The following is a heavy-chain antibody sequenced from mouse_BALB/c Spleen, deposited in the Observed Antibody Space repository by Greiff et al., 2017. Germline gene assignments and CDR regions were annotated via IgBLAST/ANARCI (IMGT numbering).Heavy chain of an antibody. CDR2: IDPENGNT. Sequence: EVQVVESGAELVRPGALVKLSCKASGFNIKDYYMHWVKQRPEQGLEWIGWIDPENGNTIYDPKFQGKASITADTSSNTAYLQLSSLTSEDTAVYYCASGTYGSSYGYWGQGTTLTVSS. CDR1: GFNIKDYY. CDR3: ASGTYGSSYGY. V-gene: IGHV14-1*02. D-gene: IGHD1-1*01. J-gene: IGHJ2*01.